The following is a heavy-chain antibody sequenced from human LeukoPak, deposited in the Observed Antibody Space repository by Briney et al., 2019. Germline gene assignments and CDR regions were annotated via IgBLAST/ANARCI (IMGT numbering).Heavy chain of an antibody. V-gene: IGHV4-59*01. J-gene: IGHJ4*02. D-gene: IGHD2-2*01. CDR1: GGSMTSYY. CDR3: ARVDCISTSCPADY. CDR2: IFYSGST. Sequence: SETLSLTWTVSGGSMTSYYWNWIRQPPGKGLEWIGFIFYSGSTNYNPSLKSRVTISVDTSRNQFSLKLSSVTAADTAIYYCARVDCISTSCPADYWGQGTLVTVSS.